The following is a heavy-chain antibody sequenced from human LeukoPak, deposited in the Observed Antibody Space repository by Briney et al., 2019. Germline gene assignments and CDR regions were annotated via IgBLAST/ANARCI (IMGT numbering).Heavy chain of an antibody. V-gene: IGHV4-39*01. Sequence: SETLSLTCTVSGGSISSSSYYWGWIRQPPGKGLEWIGSIYYSGSTYYNPSLKSRVTISVDTSKNQFSLKLSSVTAADTAVYYCARLMREGNIAAAGGWGQGTLVTVSS. D-gene: IGHD6-13*01. CDR2: IYYSGST. J-gene: IGHJ4*02. CDR1: GGSISSSSYY. CDR3: ARLMREGNIAAAGG.